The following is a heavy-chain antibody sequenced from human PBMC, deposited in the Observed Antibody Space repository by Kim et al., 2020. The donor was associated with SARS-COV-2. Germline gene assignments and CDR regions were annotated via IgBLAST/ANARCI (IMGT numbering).Heavy chain of an antibody. Sequence: GVSLRLSCAASGFTFSSYWMHWVRQAPGKGLVWVSRINSDGSSTSYADSVKGRFTISRDNAKNTLYLQMNSLRAEDTAVYYCARHQDGITMVRGGGMDVWGQGTTVTVSS. CDR1: GFTFSSYW. D-gene: IGHD3-10*01. CDR3: ARHQDGITMVRGGGMDV. CDR2: INSDGSST. V-gene: IGHV3-74*01. J-gene: IGHJ6*02.